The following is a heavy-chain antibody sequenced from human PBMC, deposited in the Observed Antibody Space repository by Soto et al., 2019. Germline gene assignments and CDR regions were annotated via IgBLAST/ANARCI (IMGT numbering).Heavy chain of an antibody. Sequence: PGGSLRLSCAASGFTFSSYAMSWVRQAPGKGLEWVSGISGSGGGTYYADSVKGRLTISRDNSKNTLYLQMNSLRAEDTAVYYCAKDGYSYRYPSYFDYWGQGTLVTVSS. D-gene: IGHD5-18*01. V-gene: IGHV3-23*01. CDR2: ISGSGGGT. J-gene: IGHJ4*02. CDR1: GFTFSSYA. CDR3: AKDGYSYRYPSYFDY.